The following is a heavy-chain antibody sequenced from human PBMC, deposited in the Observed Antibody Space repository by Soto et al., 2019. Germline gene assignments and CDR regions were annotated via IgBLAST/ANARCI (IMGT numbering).Heavy chain of an antibody. J-gene: IGHJ6*02. CDR1: GFTFSSYW. CDR2: IKQDGSEK. CDR3: ASLDSNTYYYYYGMDV. V-gene: IGHV3-7*05. Sequence: EVQLVESGGGLVQPGGSLRLSCAASGFTFSSYWMSWVRQAPGKGLEWVANIKQDGSEKYYVDSVKGRFTISRDNAKNSLHLQMNSLRAEDTAVYYCASLDSNTYYYYYGMDVWGQGTTVTVSS. D-gene: IGHD4-4*01.